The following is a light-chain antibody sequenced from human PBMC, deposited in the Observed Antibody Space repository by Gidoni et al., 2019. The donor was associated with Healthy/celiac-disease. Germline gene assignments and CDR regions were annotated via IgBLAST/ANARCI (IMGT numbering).Light chain of an antibody. V-gene: IGKV1-39*01. CDR1: QSISSY. CDR2: AAS. CDR3: QQSYSTPHRLT. Sequence: DIQMTQSPSSLSASVGDRVTITCRASQSISSYLNWYQQKPGKAPKLLIYAASSLQSGVPSRFSGSGSGTDFTLTISSLQPEDFATYYCQQSYSTPHRLTCGGGTKVEIK. J-gene: IGKJ4*01.